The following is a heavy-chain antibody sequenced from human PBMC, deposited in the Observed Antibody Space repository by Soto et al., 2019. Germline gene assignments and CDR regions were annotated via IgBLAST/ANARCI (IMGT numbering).Heavy chain of an antibody. J-gene: IGHJ4*02. D-gene: IGHD3-3*01. CDR3: AKARSITVFGVLTPFDA. CDR2: ISGNSGTT. Sequence: EVQLLESGGDFKQPGGSLRLSCEGSGFNFSNYALNWVRQAPGKRLEWVSVISGNSGTTYYAASVKGRFTISRDNSKKTLYLQMNILRADDTAVYYCAKARSITVFGVLTPFDAGGQGTLVTVSS. CDR1: GFNFSNYA. V-gene: IGHV3-23*01.